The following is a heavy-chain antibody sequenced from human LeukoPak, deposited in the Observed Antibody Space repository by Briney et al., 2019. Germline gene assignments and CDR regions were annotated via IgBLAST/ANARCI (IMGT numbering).Heavy chain of an antibody. J-gene: IGHJ4*02. V-gene: IGHV3-30*02. Sequence: GGSLRLSCAASGFTFSSYAMSWVRQAPGKGLEWVAFIRYDGSNKYYADSVKGRFTISRDDSKNTLYLQMNSLRAEDTAVYYCAKDLSSGWQTFDYWGQGTLVTVSS. D-gene: IGHD6-19*01. CDR3: AKDLSSGWQTFDY. CDR2: IRYDGSNK. CDR1: GFTFSSYA.